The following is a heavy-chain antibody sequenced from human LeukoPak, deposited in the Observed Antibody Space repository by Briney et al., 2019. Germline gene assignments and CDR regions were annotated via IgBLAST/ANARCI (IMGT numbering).Heavy chain of an antibody. D-gene: IGHD1-26*01. J-gene: IGHJ4*02. CDR3: ARPHSGIGSSPFDY. V-gene: IGHV1-2*06. CDR2: INPNTGDT. CDR1: GYTFTCYF. Sequence: ASVKVSCKASGYTFTCYFMHWVRQAPGQGLEWMGRINPNTGDTIYAQKFQGRVSLTRDTSISTAYMVLSRLRSDDTAIYYCARPHSGIGSSPFDYWGQGALVTVSS.